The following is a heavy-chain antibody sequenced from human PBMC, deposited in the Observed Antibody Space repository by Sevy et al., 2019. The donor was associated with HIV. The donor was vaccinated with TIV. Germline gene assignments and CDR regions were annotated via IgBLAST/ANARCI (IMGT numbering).Heavy chain of an antibody. CDR1: GFRLNTYA. V-gene: IGHV3-30*04. J-gene: IGHJ4*02. Sequence: GGSLRLSCSASGFRLNTYAMHWVRQAPGKGLEWVSVISSTGNFESYAASVKGRFTISKDNSKNTVSLQMNSLRPEDTAMSYCARDAGYTTKFHPLHWGQGTLITVSS. CDR2: ISSTGNFE. D-gene: IGHD5-12*01. CDR3: ARDAGYTTKFHPLH.